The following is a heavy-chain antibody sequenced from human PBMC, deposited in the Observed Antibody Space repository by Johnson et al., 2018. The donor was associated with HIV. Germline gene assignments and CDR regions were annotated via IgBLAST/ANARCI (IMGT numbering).Heavy chain of an antibody. J-gene: IGHJ3*02. D-gene: IGHD3-3*01. CDR1: RFTFSRYA. CDR3: ARAPEVWELRHPGTFDI. CDR2: ISYDGSNK. Sequence: QVQLVESGGGVVQPGRSLRLSCAASRFTFSRYAMHWVRQAPGKGLEWVAVISYDGSNKYYADSVKGRFTISRDNSKNTLYLQMNSLRAEDTAVYYCARAPEVWELRHPGTFDIWGQGTMVTVSS. V-gene: IGHV3-30-3*01.